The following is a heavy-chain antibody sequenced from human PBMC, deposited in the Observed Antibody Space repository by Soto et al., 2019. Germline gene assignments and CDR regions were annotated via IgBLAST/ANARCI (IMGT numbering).Heavy chain of an antibody. CDR3: AKAQSGSSDFYFDD. V-gene: IGHV3-43*01. D-gene: IGHD2-21*01. Sequence: EVQLVESGGVVVQPGGSLRLSCAATGFTFDDYTMHWVRQAPGKGLDWVALITWDGASAYYADSVKGRFTVSRDNSKNSLYLYLNSLKPEDTAFYYCAKAQSGSSDFYFDDWGQGTLVTVSS. J-gene: IGHJ4*02. CDR2: ITWDGASA. CDR1: GFTFDDYT.